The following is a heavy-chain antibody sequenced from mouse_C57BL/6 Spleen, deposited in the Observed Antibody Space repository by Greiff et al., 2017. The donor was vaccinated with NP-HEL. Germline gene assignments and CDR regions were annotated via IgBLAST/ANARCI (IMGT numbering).Heavy chain of an antibody. J-gene: IGHJ3*01. Sequence: VQGVESGAELARPGASVKMSCKASGYTFTSYTMHWVKQRPGQGLEWIGYINPSSGYTKYNQKFKDKATLTADKSSSTAYMQLSSLTSEDSAVYYCARSYGSSYGGFAYWGQGTLVTVSA. D-gene: IGHD1-1*01. CDR2: INPSSGYT. V-gene: IGHV1-4*01. CDR1: GYTFTSYT. CDR3: ARSYGSSYGGFAY.